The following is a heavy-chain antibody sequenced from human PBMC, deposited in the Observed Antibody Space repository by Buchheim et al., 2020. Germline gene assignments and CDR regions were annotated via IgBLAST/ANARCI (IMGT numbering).Heavy chain of an antibody. V-gene: IGHV3-30*18. J-gene: IGHJ4*02. CDR1: GFTFSSYG. CDR2: ISYDGSNK. Sequence: QVQLVESGGGVVQPGRSLRLSCAASGFTFSSYGMHWVRQAPGKGLEWVAVISYDGSNKYYADSVKGRFTISRDNSKHTLYLQINSLRAEDTAVYYCAKDDDSSGYTIDYWGQGTL. D-gene: IGHD3-22*01. CDR3: AKDDDSSGYTIDY.